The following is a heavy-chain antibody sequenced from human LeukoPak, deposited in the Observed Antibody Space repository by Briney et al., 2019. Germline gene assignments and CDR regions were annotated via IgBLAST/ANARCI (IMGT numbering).Heavy chain of an antibody. V-gene: IGHV3-48*01. D-gene: IGHD3-22*01. CDR1: GFTLSSYS. CDR2: ISGSSSSI. CDR3: ARWWRGSNGYYYFDY. Sequence: GGSLRLSCAASGFTLSSYSMNWVRQAPGKGLEWVSYISGSSSSIYYADSVKGRFTISRDNAKNSLFLQMNSLGAEDTAVYYCARWWRGSNGYYYFDYWGQGTLVTVSS. J-gene: IGHJ4*02.